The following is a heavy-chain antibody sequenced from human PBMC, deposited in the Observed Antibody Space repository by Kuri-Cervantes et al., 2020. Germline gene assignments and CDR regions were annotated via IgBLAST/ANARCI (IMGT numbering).Heavy chain of an antibody. CDR3: ANAICSGGNCFPRYGVDV. D-gene: IGHD2-15*01. Sequence: GESLKISCVGSGFTFSNYAMTWVRQAPGKGLEWVSGISTNYITYYTDSVKGRFTISRDNSKNTLHLQMNSLRVGDTAVYYCANAICSGGNCFPRYGVDVWGRGTTVTVSS. V-gene: IGHV3-23*01. CDR2: ISTNYIT. J-gene: IGHJ6*02. CDR1: GFTFSNYA.